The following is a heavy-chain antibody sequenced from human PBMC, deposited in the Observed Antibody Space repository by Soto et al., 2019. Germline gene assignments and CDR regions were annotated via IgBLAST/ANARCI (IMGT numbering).Heavy chain of an antibody. V-gene: IGHV4-30-4*01. J-gene: IGHJ5*02. CDR3: ARERPDGARLDP. CDR1: GGSISSGDYY. D-gene: IGHD6-6*01. CDR2: IYHSGST. Sequence: SETLSLTCTVSGGSISSGDYYWSWIRQPPGKGLEWIGYIYHSGSTYYNPSLKSRVTISVDTSKNQFSLKLSSVTAADTAVYYCARERPDGARLDPWGQGTLVTSPQ.